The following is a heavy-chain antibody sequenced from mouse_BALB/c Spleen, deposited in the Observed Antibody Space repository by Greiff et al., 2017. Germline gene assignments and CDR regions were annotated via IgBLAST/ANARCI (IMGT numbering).Heavy chain of an antibody. V-gene: IGHV1-87*01. CDR3: AREEYYYGSSYRY. Sequence: QVQLQQSGAELARPGASVKLSCKASGYTFTSYWMQWVNQRPGQGLEWIGAIYPGDGDTRYTQKFKGKATLTADKSSSTAYMQLSSLASEDSAVYYCAREEYYYGSSYRYWGQGTTLTVSS. D-gene: IGHD1-1*01. J-gene: IGHJ2*01. CDR2: IYPGDGDT. CDR1: GYTFTSYW.